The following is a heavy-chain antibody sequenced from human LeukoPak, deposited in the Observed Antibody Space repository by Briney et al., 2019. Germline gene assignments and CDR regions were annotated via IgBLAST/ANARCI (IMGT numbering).Heavy chain of an antibody. CDR1: GYTFTGYY. CDR3: ARGLRLLEWFYGMDV. Sequence: ASVKVSCKASGYTFTGYYMHWVRQAPGQGLEWMGWINPNSGGTNYARKFQGRVTMTRDTSISTAYMELSRLRSDDTAVYYCARGLRLLEWFYGMDVWGQGTTVTVSS. V-gene: IGHV1-2*02. D-gene: IGHD3-3*01. J-gene: IGHJ6*02. CDR2: INPNSGGT.